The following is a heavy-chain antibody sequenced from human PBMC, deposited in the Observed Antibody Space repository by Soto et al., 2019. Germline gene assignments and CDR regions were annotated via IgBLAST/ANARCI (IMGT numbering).Heavy chain of an antibody. CDR1: GFTFSSYG. CDR3: AKGGYDSSGYLDY. Sequence: QVQLVESGGGVVQPGRSLRLSCAASGFTFSSYGMHWVRQAPGKGLEWVAVISYDGSNKYYADSVKGRFTISRDNSKNTLYLQMNSLRAEDTAVYYCAKGGYDSSGYLDYWGQGTLVTVSS. CDR2: ISYDGSNK. D-gene: IGHD3-22*01. J-gene: IGHJ4*02. V-gene: IGHV3-30*18.